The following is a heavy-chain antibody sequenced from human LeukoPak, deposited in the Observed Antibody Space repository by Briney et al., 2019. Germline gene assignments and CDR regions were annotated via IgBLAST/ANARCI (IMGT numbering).Heavy chain of an antibody. V-gene: IGHV3-48*01. CDR1: GFTFSSYS. CDR3: ARYSSGWEALGY. Sequence: GGSLRLSCAASGFTFSSYSMNWVRQAPGKGLEWVSYISSSSSSIFYADSVKGRFTISRDNGENSLHLQMNSLRAEDTAVYYCARYSSGWEALGYWGQGTLVTVSS. D-gene: IGHD6-19*01. J-gene: IGHJ4*02. CDR2: ISSSSSSI.